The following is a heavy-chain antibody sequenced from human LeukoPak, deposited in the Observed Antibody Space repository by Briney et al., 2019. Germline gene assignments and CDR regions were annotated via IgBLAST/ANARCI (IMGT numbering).Heavy chain of an antibody. Sequence: GGSLRLSCAASGFLFSNYNMNWVRHAPGKGLEWVSSISSSGSSIYYADSVKGRFTISRDNAKNSLYLQMNSLRAEDTAVYYCARGEWLLNWGQGTLVTVSS. CDR2: ISSSGSSI. CDR1: GFLFSNYN. D-gene: IGHD6-19*01. V-gene: IGHV3-21*01. CDR3: ARGEWLLN. J-gene: IGHJ4*02.